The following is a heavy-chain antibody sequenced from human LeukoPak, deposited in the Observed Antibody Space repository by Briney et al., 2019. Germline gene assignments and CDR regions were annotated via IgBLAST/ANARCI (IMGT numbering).Heavy chain of an antibody. D-gene: IGHD2-21*02. Sequence: GGSLRLSCAVSGFTFSGYSMNWVRQAPGKGLEWISYINSRSSTIYYADSVKGRFTISRDNAKNSLYLQINSLRAEDTAVYYCARERGYCGGDCYIRDAFDIWGQGTMVTVSS. CDR3: ARERGYCGGDCYIRDAFDI. CDR1: GFTFSGYS. J-gene: IGHJ3*02. V-gene: IGHV3-48*04. CDR2: INSRSSTI.